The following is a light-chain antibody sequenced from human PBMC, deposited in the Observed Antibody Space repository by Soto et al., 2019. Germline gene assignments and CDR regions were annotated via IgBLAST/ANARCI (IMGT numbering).Light chain of an antibody. CDR1: QSISSYY. Sequence: EIVLTQSPGTLSLSPGERATLSCRASQSISSYYLAWYQQKPGQAPRLLIHGASSRATGIPDRFSGSGSGTDFPLAISILEPEEFAVYYCQQYGTSRPWAFGQGTNVEIK. V-gene: IGKV3-20*01. CDR2: GAS. J-gene: IGKJ1*01. CDR3: QQYGTSRPWA.